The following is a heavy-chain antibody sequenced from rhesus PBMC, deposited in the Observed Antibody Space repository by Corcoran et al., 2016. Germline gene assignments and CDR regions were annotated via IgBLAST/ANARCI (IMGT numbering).Heavy chain of an antibody. CDR2: INGNSGST. J-gene: IGHJ4*01. V-gene: IGHV4-80*01. CDR3: ASVLRGLSYFDY. Sequence: QVQLQESGPGLVKPSETLSLTCAVSGGSFSRYWWSWVRQPPGKGLEWIGEINGNSGSTNYNSSLKSRVTLLNAASKKQFSLRLSSVTAADTAVYYCASVLRGLSYFDYWGQGVLVTVSS. CDR1: GGSFSRYW.